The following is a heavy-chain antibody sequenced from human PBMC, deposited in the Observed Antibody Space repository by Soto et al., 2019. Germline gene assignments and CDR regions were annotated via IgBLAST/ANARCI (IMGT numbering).Heavy chain of an antibody. J-gene: IGHJ6*02. CDR3: ATVDISTWIDGMDV. CDR1: GGTFSSYA. D-gene: IGHD6-13*01. Sequence: QVQLVQSGAEVKKPGSSVKVSCKASGGTFSSYAISWVRQAPGQGLEWMGGTFPISGTANYAQKFQGRVTISADKSTSTAYMELSSLRSEDTAVYYCATVDISTWIDGMDVWGQGTTVTVSS. V-gene: IGHV1-69*06. CDR2: TFPISGTA.